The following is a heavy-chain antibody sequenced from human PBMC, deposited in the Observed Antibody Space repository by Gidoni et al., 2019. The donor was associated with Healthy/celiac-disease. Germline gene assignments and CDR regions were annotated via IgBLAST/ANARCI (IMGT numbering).Heavy chain of an antibody. Sequence: QVQLQESGPGLVKPSETLSLTCTVSGGSISSYYWSWIRQPPGKGLEWIGYIYYSGSTNYNPSLKSRVTISVDTSKNQFSLKLSSVTAADTAVYYCARGSSYYDFWSGYRPDAFDIWGQGTMVTVSS. CDR1: GGSISSYY. CDR3: ARGSSYYDFWSGYRPDAFDI. J-gene: IGHJ3*02. CDR2: IYYSGST. D-gene: IGHD3-3*01. V-gene: IGHV4-59*01.